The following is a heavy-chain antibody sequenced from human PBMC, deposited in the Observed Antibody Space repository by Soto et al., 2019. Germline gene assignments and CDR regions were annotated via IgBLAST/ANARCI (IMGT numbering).Heavy chain of an antibody. CDR2: ISYDGSNK. CDR1: GFTFSSYA. CDR3: ASDYRGWGTTPFDP. J-gene: IGHJ5*02. V-gene: IGHV3-30-3*01. D-gene: IGHD3-16*01. Sequence: QVQLVESGGGVVQPGRSLRLSCAASGFTFSSYAMRWVRQAPGKGLEWVAVISYDGSNKYYADSVKGRFTISRDNSKNTLYLQMNSLRAEDTAVYYCASDYRGWGTTPFDPWGQGTLVTVSS.